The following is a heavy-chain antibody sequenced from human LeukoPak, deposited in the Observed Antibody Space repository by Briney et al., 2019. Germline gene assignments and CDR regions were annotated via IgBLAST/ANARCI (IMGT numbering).Heavy chain of an antibody. CDR3: ARDRMGTVMVPIDY. D-gene: IGHD5-18*01. CDR1: GGSISSSSYY. CDR2: MYYSGST. Sequence: SETLSLTCTVSGGSISSSSYYWGWIRQPPGKGLEWIGSMYYSGSTYYNPSLKSRVTISVDTSKNQFSLKLRSVTAADTAVYYCARDRMGTVMVPIDYWGQGTLVTVSS. J-gene: IGHJ4*02. V-gene: IGHV4-39*07.